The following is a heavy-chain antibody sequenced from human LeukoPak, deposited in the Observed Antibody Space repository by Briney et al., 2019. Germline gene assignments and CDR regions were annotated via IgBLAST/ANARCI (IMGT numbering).Heavy chain of an antibody. CDR3: ARYYDTTGRAFDI. CDR2: ISSRSGTI. D-gene: IGHD3-22*01. CDR1: GFTFSTYS. J-gene: IGHJ3*02. V-gene: IGHV3-48*02. Sequence: GGSLRLSCAASGFTFSTYSMNWVRQAPGKGLEWVSYISSRSGTIHYADSVKSRFTISRDNAKNSMYMQMNSLRDQDTAVYYCARYYDTTGRAFDIWGQGTMVTVSS.